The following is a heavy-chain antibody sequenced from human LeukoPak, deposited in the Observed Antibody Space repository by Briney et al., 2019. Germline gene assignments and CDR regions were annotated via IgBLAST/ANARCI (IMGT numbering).Heavy chain of an antibody. CDR2: ISSSSSYI. Sequence: GGSLRLSCAASGFTFSSYSMNWVRQAPGKGLEWVSSISSSSSYIYYADSVKGRFTISRDNAKNSLYLQMNSLRAEDTAVYYCAKGFAAHYYDSSGYFDYWGQGTLVTVSS. D-gene: IGHD3-22*01. J-gene: IGHJ4*02. CDR3: AKGFAAHYYDSSGYFDY. CDR1: GFTFSSYS. V-gene: IGHV3-21*01.